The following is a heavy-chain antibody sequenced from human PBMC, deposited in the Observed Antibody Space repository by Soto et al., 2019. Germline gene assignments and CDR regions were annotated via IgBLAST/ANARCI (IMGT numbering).Heavy chain of an antibody. CDR3: ARHGSYCSGGSCYSFAF. V-gene: IGHV1-3*01. D-gene: IGHD2-15*01. CDR1: GYRFANYA. Sequence: ASVKVSCKASGYRFANYAMHWVRQAPGQSLEWMGWINAGNGNTKYSQRFQGRVTITRDTSASTAYMELSSLRSEDTAVYYCARHGSYCSGGSCYSFAFWGQGTLVTVSS. CDR2: INAGNGNT. J-gene: IGHJ4*02.